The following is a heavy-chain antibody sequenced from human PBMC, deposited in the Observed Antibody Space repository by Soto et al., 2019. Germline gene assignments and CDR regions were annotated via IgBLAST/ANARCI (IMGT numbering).Heavy chain of an antibody. D-gene: IGHD1-26*01. CDR1: GYTFTGYY. J-gene: IGHJ5*02. CDR3: ARGRVGATCWFDP. V-gene: IGHV1-2*04. Sequence: ASVKVSCTASGYTFTGYYMHWVRQAPGQGLEWMGWINPNSGGTNYAQKFQGWVTMTRDTSISTAYMELSRLRSDDTAVYYCARGRVGATCWFDPWGQGTLVTVSS. CDR2: INPNSGGT.